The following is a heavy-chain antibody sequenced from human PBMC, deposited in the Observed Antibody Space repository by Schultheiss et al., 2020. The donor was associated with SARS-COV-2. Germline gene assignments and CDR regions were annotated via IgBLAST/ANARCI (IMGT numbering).Heavy chain of an antibody. D-gene: IGHD6-6*01. Sequence: SETLSLTCAVYGGSFSDYFWSWIRQPPGKGLEWIGSIYYSGSTYYNPSLKSRVTISVDTSKNQFSLKLSSVTAADTAVYYCARDTSIASYFDYWGQGTLVTVSS. CDR2: IYYSGST. CDR1: GGSFSDYF. CDR3: ARDTSIASYFDY. J-gene: IGHJ4*02. V-gene: IGHV4-34*01.